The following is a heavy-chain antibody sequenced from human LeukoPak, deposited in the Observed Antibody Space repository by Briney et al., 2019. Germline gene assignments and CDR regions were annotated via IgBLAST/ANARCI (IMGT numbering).Heavy chain of an antibody. Sequence: GASVKVSCKASGYTLTGYYMHWVRQAPGQGLEWMGWINPNSGGTNYAQKFQGRVTMTRDTSISTAYMELSRLRSDDTAVYYCARAALVVVPAAIAELDYWGQGTLVTVSS. D-gene: IGHD2-2*01. V-gene: IGHV1-2*02. J-gene: IGHJ4*02. CDR3: ARAALVVVPAAIAELDY. CDR1: GYTLTGYY. CDR2: INPNSGGT.